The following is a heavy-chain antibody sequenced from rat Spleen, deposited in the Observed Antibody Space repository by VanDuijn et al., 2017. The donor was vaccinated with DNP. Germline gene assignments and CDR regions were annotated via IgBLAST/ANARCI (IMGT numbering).Heavy chain of an antibody. CDR3: ARRDYPVPAY. J-gene: IGHJ3*01. Sequence: EVQLVESGGGLVQTGRSLKLSCAASGLTFSYYAMAWVRQAPTKGLEWVASIYNSGSETKYRDSVQGRFTISRDNAKSTLYLQMNSLKSEDTATYYCARRDYPVPAYWGQGTLVTVSS. CDR1: GLTFSYYA. D-gene: IGHD1-4*01. CDR2: IYNSGSET. V-gene: IGHV5S23*01.